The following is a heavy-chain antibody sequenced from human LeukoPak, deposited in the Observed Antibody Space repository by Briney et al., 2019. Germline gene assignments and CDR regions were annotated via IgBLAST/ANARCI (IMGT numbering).Heavy chain of an antibody. D-gene: IGHD6-19*01. CDR2: ISSSGSTI. Sequence: GGSLRLSCAASGFTFSSYEMNWVRQAPGKGLEWVSYISSSGSTIYYADSVKGRFTISRDNAKNSLYLQMNSLRAEDTAAYYCARSTAVAGEYYFDYWGQGTLVTVSS. J-gene: IGHJ4*02. CDR3: ARSTAVAGEYYFDY. CDR1: GFTFSSYE. V-gene: IGHV3-48*03.